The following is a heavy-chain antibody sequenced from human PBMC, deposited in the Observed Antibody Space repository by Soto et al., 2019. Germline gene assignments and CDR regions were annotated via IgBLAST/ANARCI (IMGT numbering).Heavy chain of an antibody. CDR1: GFTFADYA. CDR2: IRSKDYGEAK. Sequence: GGSLRLSCTASGFTFADYALNWFRQAPGKGLEWVAIIRSKDYGEAKDYAASVKGRFTISRDDSKNIAYLQMNSLKTEDTAVYYCTRGRVSLDFWGQGAQVTVSS. J-gene: IGHJ4*02. V-gene: IGHV3-49*03. CDR3: TRGRVSLDF.